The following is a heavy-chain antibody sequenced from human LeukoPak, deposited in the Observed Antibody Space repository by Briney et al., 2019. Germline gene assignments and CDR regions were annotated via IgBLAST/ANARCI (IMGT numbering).Heavy chain of an antibody. J-gene: IGHJ4*02. CDR3: AKPHDSRRHYFDY. D-gene: IGHD3-3*01. Sequence: GGSLRLSCAASGFTFSSYAMRWVRQAPGKGLDWVSAISGSGGSPYYADSVKGRFTISRDNSKNTLYLQMNSLRAEDTAVYYCAKPHDSRRHYFDYWGQGTLVTVSS. CDR1: GFTFSSYA. CDR2: ISGSGGSP. V-gene: IGHV3-23*01.